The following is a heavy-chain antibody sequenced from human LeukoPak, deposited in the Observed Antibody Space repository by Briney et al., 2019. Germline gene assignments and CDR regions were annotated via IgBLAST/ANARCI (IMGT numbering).Heavy chain of an antibody. CDR2: INTEGTVT. V-gene: IGHV3-74*01. CDR3: ATKQWLAPPPDS. CDR1: GFTFSKYW. J-gene: IGHJ4*02. Sequence: GGSLRLSCAASGFTFSKYWMLWVRHAPGKGLESVSRINTEGTVTTYADSVKGRFTVSRDNADNTMFPQMNSVRDEDTAVYYCATKQWLAPPPDSWGQGTPVTVSS. D-gene: IGHD6-19*01.